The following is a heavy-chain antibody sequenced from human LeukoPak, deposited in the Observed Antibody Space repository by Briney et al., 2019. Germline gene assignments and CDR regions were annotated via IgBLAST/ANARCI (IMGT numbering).Heavy chain of an antibody. Sequence: GASVKVSCKASGGTFSSYAITWVRQAPGQGLEWMGRIIPIFGTANYAQKFQGRVTITTDESTSTAYMELSTLRSDDTAVYYCAREIPPGDSSNWFLEGYFDIWGQGTLATVSS. J-gene: IGHJ4*02. CDR1: GGTFSSYA. CDR3: AREIPPGDSSNWFLEGYFDI. D-gene: IGHD6-13*01. CDR2: IIPIFGTA. V-gene: IGHV1-69*05.